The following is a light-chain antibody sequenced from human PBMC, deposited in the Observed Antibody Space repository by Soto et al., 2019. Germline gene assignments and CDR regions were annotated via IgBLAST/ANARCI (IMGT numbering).Light chain of an antibody. CDR3: QSYGADFVI. CDR1: SGSIANNY. J-gene: IGLJ2*01. CDR2: ENK. Sequence: NFLLTQPHSVSESPGKTVTISCTHSSGSIANNYVQWYQQRPGSAPTTVIYENKLRPSGGPGRFSGSTDGSSNSASLTISGLQTEDEADYYCQSYGADFVIFGEGTKVTVL. V-gene: IGLV6-57*04.